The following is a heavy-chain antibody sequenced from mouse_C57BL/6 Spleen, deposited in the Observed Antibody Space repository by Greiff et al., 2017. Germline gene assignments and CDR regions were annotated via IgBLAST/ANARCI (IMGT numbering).Heavy chain of an antibody. D-gene: IGHD3-3*01. CDR2: IYPGDGDT. Sequence: VQLQQSGPELVKPGASVKISCKASGYAFSSSWMNWVKQRPGKGLEWIGRIYPGDGDTNYNGKFKGKATLTADKSSSTAYMQLSSLTSEDSAVYVCARSRGRAWFAYWGQGTLVTVSA. J-gene: IGHJ3*01. V-gene: IGHV1-82*01. CDR3: ARSRGRAWFAY. CDR1: GYAFSSSW.